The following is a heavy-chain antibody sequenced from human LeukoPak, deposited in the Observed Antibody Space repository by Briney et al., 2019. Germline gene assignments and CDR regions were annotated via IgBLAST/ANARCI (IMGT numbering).Heavy chain of an antibody. D-gene: IGHD6-25*01. Sequence: SSETLSLTCAVYGGSFSGYYWSWIRQPPGKGLEWIGEINHSGSTNYNPSLKSRVTISVDTSKNQFSLKLSSVTAADTAVYYCARFGQRGKYYYYGMDVWGQGTTVTVSS. V-gene: IGHV4-34*01. J-gene: IGHJ6*02. CDR2: INHSGST. CDR1: GGSFSGYY. CDR3: ARFGQRGKYYYYGMDV.